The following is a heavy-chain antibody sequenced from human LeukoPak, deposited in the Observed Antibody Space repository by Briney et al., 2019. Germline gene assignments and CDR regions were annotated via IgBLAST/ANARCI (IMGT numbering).Heavy chain of an antibody. J-gene: IGHJ4*02. CDR3: ARQSEIAVQNFDY. D-gene: IGHD6-19*01. V-gene: IGHV1-69*04. CDR1: GYTFTSYG. Sequence: ASVKVSCKASGYTFTSYGISWVRQAPGQGLEWMGRIIPILGIANYAQKFQGRVTITADKSTSTAYMELSSLRSEDTAVYYCARQSEIAVQNFDYWGQGTLVTVSS. CDR2: IIPILGIA.